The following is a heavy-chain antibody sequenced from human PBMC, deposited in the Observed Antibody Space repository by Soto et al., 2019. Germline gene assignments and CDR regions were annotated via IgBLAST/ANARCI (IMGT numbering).Heavy chain of an antibody. J-gene: IGHJ4*02. D-gene: IGHD6-13*01. Sequence: SETLSLTCTVSGGSISSSSYYWGWIRQPPGKGLEWIGSIYYSGSTYYNPSLKSRVTISVDTSKNQFSLKLSSVTAADTAMYYCARQPKDSSSWYIFDYWGQGTLVTVSS. CDR2: IYYSGST. CDR1: GGSISSSSYY. V-gene: IGHV4-39*01. CDR3: ARQPKDSSSWYIFDY.